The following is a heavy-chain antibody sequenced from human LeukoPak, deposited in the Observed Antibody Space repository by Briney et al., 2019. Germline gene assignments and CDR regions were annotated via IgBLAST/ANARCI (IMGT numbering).Heavy chain of an antibody. CDR3: ARWALAGQLVRSSGMDV. Sequence: PGGSLRLSCAASGFTFSSYWMHWVRQAPGKGLVWVSRINSDGSSTSYADSVKGRFTISRDNAKNTLYLQMNSLRAEDTAVYYCARWALAGQLVRSSGMDVWGQGTTVTVSS. V-gene: IGHV3-74*01. CDR2: INSDGSST. CDR1: GFTFSSYW. J-gene: IGHJ6*02. D-gene: IGHD6-13*01.